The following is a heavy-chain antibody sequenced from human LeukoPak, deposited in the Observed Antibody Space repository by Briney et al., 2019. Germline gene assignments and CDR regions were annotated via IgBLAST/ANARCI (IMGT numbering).Heavy chain of an antibody. V-gene: IGHV1-2*02. Sequence: ASVKVSCKASGYTFTGYYMHWVRQAPGQGLEWMGWINPNSGGTNYAQKFQGRVTMTRDTSISTAYMELSRLRSDDTAVYYCARDLGELVHDGGTDIWGQGTTVTVSS. CDR2: INPNSGGT. D-gene: IGHD3-16*01. J-gene: IGHJ6*02. CDR1: GYTFTGYY. CDR3: ARDLGELVHDGGTDI.